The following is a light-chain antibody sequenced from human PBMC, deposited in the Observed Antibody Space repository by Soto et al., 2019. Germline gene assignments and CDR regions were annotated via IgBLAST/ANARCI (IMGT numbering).Light chain of an antibody. V-gene: IGKV3-15*01. Sequence: EIVVTQSPGILSVSPGDRATLSCRASQSVSTNLAWYQQKPGQAPTLLIYAASTRATVIPARFTGSGSGTDFTLTISSLQSEDFAVYYCQEDSKWPLLTFGPGTRVDIK. CDR2: AAS. J-gene: IGKJ3*01. CDR1: QSVSTN. CDR3: QEDSKWPLLT.